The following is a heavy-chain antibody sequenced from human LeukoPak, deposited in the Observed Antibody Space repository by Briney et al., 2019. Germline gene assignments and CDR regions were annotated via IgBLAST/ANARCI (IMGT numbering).Heavy chain of an antibody. CDR2: IREDGSEK. V-gene: IGHV3-7*01. D-gene: IGHD3-3*01. CDR3: ARDHLFYDFWTGYTVFFDS. Sequence: GGSLRLSCAASGFTFSQYWMSWVRQAPGKRLEWVANIREDGSEKYYVDSVKGRFTISRDSADNSLYLQMNSLRAEDTAVYYCARDHLFYDFWTGYTVFFDSWGQGTLVTVSS. J-gene: IGHJ4*02. CDR1: GFTFSQYW.